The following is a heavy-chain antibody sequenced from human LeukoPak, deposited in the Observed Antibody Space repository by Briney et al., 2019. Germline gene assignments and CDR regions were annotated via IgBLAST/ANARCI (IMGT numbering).Heavy chain of an antibody. J-gene: IGHJ4*02. CDR2: ISGSGGST. Sequence: PGGSLRLSCAASGFTFSSYAMSWVRQAPGKGLEWVSAISGSGGSTYYADSVKGRFTISRDNSKNTLYLQMNSLRAEDTAIYYCAKALTPLVVVITPGFDYWGQGTLVTVSS. CDR1: GFTFSSYA. V-gene: IGHV3-23*01. CDR3: AKALTPLVVVITPGFDY. D-gene: IGHD3-22*01.